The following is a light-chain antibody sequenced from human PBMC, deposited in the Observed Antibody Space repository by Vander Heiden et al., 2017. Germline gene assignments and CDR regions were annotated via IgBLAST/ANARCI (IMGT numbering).Light chain of an antibody. J-gene: IGLJ2*01. Sequence: SYELTQPLSVSMSPGQTASITCSGDKLGDKYACWYQQKPGQSPVLVIYQDSKRPSGIPERFSSSNSGNTATLTISGTQAMDEADYYCQAWDSSTVVFGGGTKLTVL. CDR2: QDS. CDR3: QAWDSSTVV. CDR1: KLGDKY. V-gene: IGLV3-1*01.